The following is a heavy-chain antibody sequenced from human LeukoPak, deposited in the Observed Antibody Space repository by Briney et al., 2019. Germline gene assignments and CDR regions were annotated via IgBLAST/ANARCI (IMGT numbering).Heavy chain of an antibody. J-gene: IGHJ4*02. V-gene: IGHV1-69*05. CDR3: AGGREQLVTATFDY. Sequence: ASVKVSCKASGGTFSSYAISWVRQAPGQGLEWMGGIIPIFGTANYAQKFQGRVTITTDESTSTAYMELSSLRSEDTAVYYCAGGREQLVTATFDYWGQGTLVTVSS. D-gene: IGHD6-6*01. CDR1: GGTFSSYA. CDR2: IIPIFGTA.